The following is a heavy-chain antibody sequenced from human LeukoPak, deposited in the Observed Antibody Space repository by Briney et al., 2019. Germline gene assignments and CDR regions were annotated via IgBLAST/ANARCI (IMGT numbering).Heavy chain of an antibody. Sequence: GGSLRLSCAASGFTFSSYAMSWVRQAPGKGLEWMGGFDPEDGETIYAQKFQGRVTMTEDTSTDTAYMELSSLRSEDTAVYYCATHGPDDFWSGYYFDPWGQGTLVTVSS. V-gene: IGHV1-24*01. CDR3: ATHGPDDFWSGYYFDP. CDR2: FDPEDGET. CDR1: GFTFSSYA. D-gene: IGHD3-3*01. J-gene: IGHJ5*02.